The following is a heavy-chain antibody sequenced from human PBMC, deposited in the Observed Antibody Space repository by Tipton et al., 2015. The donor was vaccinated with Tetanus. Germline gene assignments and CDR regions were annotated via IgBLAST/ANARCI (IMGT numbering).Heavy chain of an antibody. J-gene: IGHJ4*02. Sequence: TLSLTCGVSGGSFSGYYWSWIRQPPGKGLEWLGEINHSGSVNYNSSLKSRVTISVDTSQKQWSLTLSSVTAADSAIYYCARLRDGYSWGVLDYWGQGALVTVSS. D-gene: IGHD5-24*01. CDR1: GGSFSGYY. CDR3: ARLRDGYSWGVLDY. V-gene: IGHV4-34*01. CDR2: INHSGSV.